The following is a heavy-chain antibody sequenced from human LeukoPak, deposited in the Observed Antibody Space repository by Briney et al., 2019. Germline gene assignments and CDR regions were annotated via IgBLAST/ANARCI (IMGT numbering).Heavy chain of an antibody. CDR3: AKSGYNRFDY. Sequence: GGSLRLSCAASGFTFSDYAMSWVRQAPGKGLEWLSVISGGSSGSTYYADSVTGRFTVSRDNSKNTVDLQMNNLRVDDTAIYYCAKSGYNRFDYWGQGTRVTVSS. CDR1: GFTFSDYA. J-gene: IGHJ4*02. CDR2: ISGGSSGST. V-gene: IGHV3-23*01. D-gene: IGHD5-24*01.